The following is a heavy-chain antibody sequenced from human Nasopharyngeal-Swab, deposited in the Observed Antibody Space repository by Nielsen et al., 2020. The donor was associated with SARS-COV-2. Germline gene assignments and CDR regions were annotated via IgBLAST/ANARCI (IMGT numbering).Heavy chain of an antibody. CDR1: TFTFDDYA. V-gene: IGHV3-43*02. CDR2: ITKDAKTT. D-gene: IGHD2-21*02. J-gene: IGHJ4*02. Sequence: GGSLRLSCVAFTFTFDDYALHWVRQAPGKGLEWLSLITKDAKTTQYADSVKGRFTISRDNSKKSLYLQMSGLRPEDTAFYFCAKGRSDSYYTYFDSWGQGTLVTVSS. CDR3: AKGRSDSYYTYFDS.